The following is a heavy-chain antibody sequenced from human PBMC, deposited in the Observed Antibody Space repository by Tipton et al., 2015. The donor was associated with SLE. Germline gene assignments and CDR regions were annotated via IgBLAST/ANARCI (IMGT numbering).Heavy chain of an antibody. J-gene: IGHJ3*01. Sequence: SLRLSYAASGFTFSSYEMNWVRQAPGKGLEWVSYITSSGGTIYYADSVKGRFTISRDNAKNSLYLQMNSLRAEDTATYYCARDGRVGATTDAFDLWGQGTMVTVSS. V-gene: IGHV3-48*03. CDR3: ARDGRVGATTDAFDL. CDR1: GFTFSSYE. D-gene: IGHD1-26*01. CDR2: ITSSGGTI.